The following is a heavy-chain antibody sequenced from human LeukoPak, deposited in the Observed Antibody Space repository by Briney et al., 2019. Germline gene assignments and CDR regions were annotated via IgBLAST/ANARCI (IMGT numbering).Heavy chain of an antibody. CDR1: GYTFTGYY. CDR2: INPNSGGT. Sequence: ASVKVSCKASGYTFTGYYMHWVRQAPGQGLEWMGWINPNSGGTNYAQKFQGWVTMTRDTSISTAYMELSRLRSDDTAVYYCARGLGVVVPAAIPDYWGQGTLVTVSS. J-gene: IGHJ4*02. D-gene: IGHD2-2*01. CDR3: ARGLGVVVPAAIPDY. V-gene: IGHV1-2*04.